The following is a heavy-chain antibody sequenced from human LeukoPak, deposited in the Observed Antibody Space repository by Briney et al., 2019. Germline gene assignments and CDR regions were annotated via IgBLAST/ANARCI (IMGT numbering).Heavy chain of an antibody. J-gene: IGHJ6*04. V-gene: IGHV3-48*03. CDR2: ISSSARTI. CDR1: GFTFSSYE. D-gene: IGHD3-10*02. CDR3: AELGITMIGGV. Sequence: GGSLRLSCAASGFTFSSYEMNWVRQPPGKGLEWVSYISSSARTIYYADSVKGRFTISRDNAKNSLYLQMNSLRAEDTAVYYCAELGITMIGGVWGKGTTVTISS.